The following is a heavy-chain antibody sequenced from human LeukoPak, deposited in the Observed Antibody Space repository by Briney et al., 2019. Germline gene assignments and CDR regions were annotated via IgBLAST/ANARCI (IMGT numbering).Heavy chain of an antibody. J-gene: IGHJ4*02. V-gene: IGHV4-61*02. CDR2: IYTSGST. CDR1: GGSISSGSYY. D-gene: IGHD3-10*01. CDR3: ARDRLLWFGELDY. Sequence: SETLSLTCTVSGGSISSGSYYWSWIRQPAGKGLEWIGRIYTSGSTNYNPSLKSRVTISVDTSKNQISLKLRSLTAADTAVYYCARDRLLWFGELDYWGQGTLVIVSS.